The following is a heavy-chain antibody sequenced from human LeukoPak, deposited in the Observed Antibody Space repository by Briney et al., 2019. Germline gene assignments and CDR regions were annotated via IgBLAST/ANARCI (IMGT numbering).Heavy chain of an antibody. CDR1: GHTFTSYD. V-gene: IGHV1-8*02. Sequence: ASVKVSCKASGHTFTSYDINWVRQATGQGLEWMGWMNPNSGNTAYAQKFQGRVTMTRNTSISTAYMELSSLRSEDTAVYYCARGFPPRRSYDSRGYYSYYFDYWGQGTLVTVSS. CDR3: ARGFPPRRSYDSRGYYSYYFDY. D-gene: IGHD3-22*01. CDR2: MNPNSGNT. J-gene: IGHJ4*02.